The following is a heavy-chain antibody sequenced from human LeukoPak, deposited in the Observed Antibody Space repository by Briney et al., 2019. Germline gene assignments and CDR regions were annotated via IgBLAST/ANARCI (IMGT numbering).Heavy chain of an antibody. J-gene: IGHJ4*02. CDR3: ARDVPGGGVNLDY. D-gene: IGHD3-16*01. V-gene: IGHV4-4*02. CDR1: AFSIGVSYW. Sequence: SETLSLTCAVSAFSIGVSYWWTWVRQPPGKGLEWIGEIYHSGSTNYNPSLKGRVTIPLDKSKNQFSLNFHSMTSVDTAVYYCARDVPGGGVNLDYWGQGTLVTVSS. CDR2: IYHSGST.